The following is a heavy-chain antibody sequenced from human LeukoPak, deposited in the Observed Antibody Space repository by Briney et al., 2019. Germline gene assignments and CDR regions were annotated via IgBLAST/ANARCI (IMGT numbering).Heavy chain of an antibody. Sequence: PGGSLRLSCAASGFTFSSYGMHWVRQAPGKGLEWVAFIRYDGSNKYYADSVKGRFTIARDNSKNSLYLQMNSLRAEDTAVYYCAKSSDSDIVVVPAAIRLDSWGQGTLVTVSS. J-gene: IGHJ4*02. D-gene: IGHD2-2*02. CDR3: AKSSDSDIVVVPAAIRLDS. CDR2: IRYDGSNK. CDR1: GFTFSSYG. V-gene: IGHV3-30*02.